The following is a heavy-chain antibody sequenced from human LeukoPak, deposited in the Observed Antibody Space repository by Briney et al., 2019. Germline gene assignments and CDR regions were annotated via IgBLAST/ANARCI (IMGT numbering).Heavy chain of an antibody. J-gene: IGHJ3*02. V-gene: IGHV4-30-2*01. Sequence: SQTLSLTCAVSGGSISSGGYSWSWIRQPPGKGLEWIGYIYHSGSTYYNPSLKSRVTISVDRSKNQFSLKLSSVTAADTAVYYCARDGSITMVRAGAFDIWGQGTMVTVSS. CDR2: IYHSGST. CDR1: GGSISSGGYS. CDR3: ARDGSITMVRAGAFDI. D-gene: IGHD3-10*01.